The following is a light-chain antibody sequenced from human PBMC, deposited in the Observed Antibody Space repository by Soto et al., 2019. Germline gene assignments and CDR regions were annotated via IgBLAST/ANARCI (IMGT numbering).Light chain of an antibody. CDR3: QQYGSSPRT. V-gene: IGKV3-20*01. Sequence: EIVLTQSPGTLSLSPGERATLSCRASQSVSSSYLAWHQQKPGQAPRLLIYGASSRATGIPDRFSGSGSGTDVTLTISRLEPEDVAVYYCQQYGSSPRTFGQGTKVEIK. CDR1: QSVSSSY. CDR2: GAS. J-gene: IGKJ1*01.